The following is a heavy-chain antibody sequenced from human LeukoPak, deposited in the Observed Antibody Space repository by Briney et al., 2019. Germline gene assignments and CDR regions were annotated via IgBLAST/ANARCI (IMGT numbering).Heavy chain of an antibody. CDR1: GFTFSSYE. V-gene: IGHV3-48*03. CDR3: AREVDKVYGDYVGDY. CDR2: IDSSGSTI. J-gene: IGHJ4*02. D-gene: IGHD4-17*01. Sequence: QAGGSLRLSCAASGFTFSSYEMNWVRQAPGKGLEWVSYIDSSGSTIYYADSVKGRFTISRDNAKNSLYLQMNSLRAADTAVYFCAREVDKVYGDYVGDYWGQGTLVTVSS.